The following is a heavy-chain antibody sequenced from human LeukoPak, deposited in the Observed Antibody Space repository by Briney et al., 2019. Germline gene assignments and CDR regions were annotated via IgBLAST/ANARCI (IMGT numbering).Heavy chain of an antibody. V-gene: IGHV3-30*04. J-gene: IGHJ4*02. D-gene: IGHD3-9*01. CDR2: ISKDGINK. CDR1: GFTFSSYA. Sequence: GGSLRLSCAASGFTFSSYAMHWARQAPGKGLEWVAVISKDGINKFYADSVKCRFTISRDNSKTPLYLQMNSLRAEDTAVYYCAREKERDILTVYYHGLFDYWGQGTLVTVSS. CDR3: AREKERDILTVYYHGLFDY.